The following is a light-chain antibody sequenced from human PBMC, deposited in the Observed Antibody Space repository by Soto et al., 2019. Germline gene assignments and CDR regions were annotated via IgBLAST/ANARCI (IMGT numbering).Light chain of an antibody. Sequence: QSALTQPASVSGSPGQSVTIPCTGTNSDLGNYKYVSWYQQYPGKPPRLLIYEVTNRPLGVSNRFSGSKSGNTASLTISGLQAEDEADYYCSSYTTTITVFGGGTQLTVL. CDR3: SSYTTTITV. CDR2: EVT. J-gene: IGLJ3*02. V-gene: IGLV2-14*01. CDR1: NSDLGNYKY.